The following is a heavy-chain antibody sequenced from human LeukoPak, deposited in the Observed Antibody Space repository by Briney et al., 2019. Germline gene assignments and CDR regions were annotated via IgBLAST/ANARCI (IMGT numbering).Heavy chain of an antibody. V-gene: IGHV1-18*01. CDR2: ISAYNGNT. CDR3: ARHFIWYSSYSSSPAH. Sequence: ASVKVSCKASGYTFTSYGISWVRQAPGQGLEWMGWISAYNGNTNYAQKLQGRVTMTTDTSTSTAYMELRSLRSDDTAVYYCARHFIWYSSYSSSPAHWGQGTLVTVSS. J-gene: IGHJ4*02. CDR1: GYTFTSYG. D-gene: IGHD6-6*01.